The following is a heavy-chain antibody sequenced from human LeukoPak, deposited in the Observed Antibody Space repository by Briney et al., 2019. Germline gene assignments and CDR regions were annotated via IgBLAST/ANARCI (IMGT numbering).Heavy chain of an antibody. Sequence: PSETLSLTCTVSGGSISSYYWSWIRQPAGKGLEWIGRIYTSGSTNYNPSLKSRVTMSVDTSKNQFSLKLSSVTAADTAVYYCARDVPSWNYVSRYYYYMDVWGKGTTVTVSS. V-gene: IGHV4-4*07. J-gene: IGHJ6*03. CDR1: GGSISSYY. CDR2: IYTSGST. D-gene: IGHD1-7*01. CDR3: ARDVPSWNYVSRYYYYMDV.